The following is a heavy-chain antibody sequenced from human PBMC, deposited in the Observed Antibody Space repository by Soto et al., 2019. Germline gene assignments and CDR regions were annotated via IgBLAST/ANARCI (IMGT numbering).Heavy chain of an antibody. D-gene: IGHD3-9*01. V-gene: IGHV4-31*03. CDR2: ISDSGSS. J-gene: IGHJ4*02. Sequence: QVQLQESGPGLVKPSQTLTLTCTVSGGSISSGSFYWSWIRQHPGKGLEWIGHISDSGSSYYNPSLDSRVTIPVDTSKNQFSLKLSAVTAADTAVYFCARTTFYDIFTAYYSLFDYWGQGTLVTVSS. CDR3: ARTTFYDIFTAYYSLFDY. CDR1: GGSISSGSFY.